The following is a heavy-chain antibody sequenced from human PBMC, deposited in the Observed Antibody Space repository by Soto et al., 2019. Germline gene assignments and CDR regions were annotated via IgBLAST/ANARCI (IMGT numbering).Heavy chain of an antibody. CDR1: GGSISSSSYY. V-gene: IGHV4-39*01. J-gene: IGHJ4*02. Sequence: SETLSLTCTVSGGSISSSSYYWGWIRQPPGKGLEWIGSIYYSGSTYYNPSLKSRVTISVDTSKNQFSLKLSSVTAADTAVYYCARSVVAAINTIDYWGQGTLVTVSS. D-gene: IGHD2-15*01. CDR3: ARSVVAAINTIDY. CDR2: IYYSGST.